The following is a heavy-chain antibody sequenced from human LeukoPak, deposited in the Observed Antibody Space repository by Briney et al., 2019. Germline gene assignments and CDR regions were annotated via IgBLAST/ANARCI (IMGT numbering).Heavy chain of an antibody. J-gene: IGHJ4*02. D-gene: IGHD4-17*01. V-gene: IGHV3-48*03. CDR2: ISSSGSTI. Sequence: PGGSLRLSCAASGFTFSSYEMNWVRQAPGKGLEWVSYISSSGSTIYYADSVKGRFTISRDNAKNSLYLQMNSLRAEDTAVYYCARGAETNHDYGDYGDDYWGQGTLVTVSS. CDR1: GFTFSSYE. CDR3: ARGAETNHDYGDYGDDY.